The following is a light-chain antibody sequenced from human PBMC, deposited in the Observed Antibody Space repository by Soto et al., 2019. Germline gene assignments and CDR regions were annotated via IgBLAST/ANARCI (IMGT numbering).Light chain of an antibody. CDR2: AAS. J-gene: IGKJ4*02. Sequence: IQMTQSPSSLSAAVGDRVTITCRARQSVSSYLNWYQQKPGKAPKLLIYAASSLQSGVPSRFSGSGSGTDFTLTISSLQPEDFATYYCQQSYSTPLTFGGGTKLEIK. CDR3: QQSYSTPLT. V-gene: IGKV1-39*01. CDR1: QSVSSY.